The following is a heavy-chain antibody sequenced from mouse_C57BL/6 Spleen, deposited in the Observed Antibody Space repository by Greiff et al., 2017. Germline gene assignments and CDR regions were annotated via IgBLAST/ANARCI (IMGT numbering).Heavy chain of an antibody. V-gene: IGHV5-4*01. CDR3: ARDNYRIDY. CDR1: GFTFSSYA. J-gene: IGHJ2*01. Sequence: EVKLEESGGGLVKPGGSLKLSCAASGFTFSSYAMSWVRQTPEKRLEWVATISDGGSYTYYPDNVKGRFTISRDKAKNNLYLQMSHLKSEDTAMYYCARDNYRIDYWGQGTTLTVSS. CDR2: ISDGGSYT. D-gene: IGHD2-12*01.